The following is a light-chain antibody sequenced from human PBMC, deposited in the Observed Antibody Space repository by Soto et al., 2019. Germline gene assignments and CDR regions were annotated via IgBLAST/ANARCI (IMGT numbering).Light chain of an antibody. CDR2: EVN. CDR1: KIDIGAYDY. Sequence: QPPSRERSSGHGSTTCRARTKIDIGAYDYVSWFQQHPGKAPKLMISEVNNRPSGVSNRFSGSKSGNTAYLTISGLHVEVQAEHLFCSSAPPSTNVFRTGTEGT. J-gene: IGLJ1*01. V-gene: IGLV2-14*01. CDR3: CSSAPPSTNV.